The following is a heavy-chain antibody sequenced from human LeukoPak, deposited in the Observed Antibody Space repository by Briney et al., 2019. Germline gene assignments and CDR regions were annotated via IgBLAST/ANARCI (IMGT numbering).Heavy chain of an antibody. CDR3: AKAPVTTCSGAYCYPFDY. CDR2: INSDGSST. CDR1: GFTFSSYW. J-gene: IGHJ4*02. D-gene: IGHD2-15*01. V-gene: IGHV3-74*01. Sequence: GGSLRLSCAASGFTFSSYWMHWVRQVPGKGLVWVSRINSDGSSTSYADSVKGRFTISRDNAKNTLYLQMNSLRAGDAAVYYCAKAPVTTCSGAYCYPFDYWSQGTLVTVSS.